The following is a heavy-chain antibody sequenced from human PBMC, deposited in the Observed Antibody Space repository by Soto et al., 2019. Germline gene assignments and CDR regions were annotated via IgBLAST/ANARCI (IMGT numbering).Heavy chain of an antibody. J-gene: IGHJ4*02. CDR3: ATIIPGNIH. V-gene: IGHV1-3*01. CDR2: INAGTGDT. Sequence: ASVKVSCKASGFTFSNYAMHWVCQAPGQRLEWMGWINAGTGDTKYSQKFQGRVTITRDTSASTAYMELSRLRSEDTAVYYCATIIPGNIHWGQGTLVTVSS. D-gene: IGHD1-20*01. CDR1: GFTFSNYA.